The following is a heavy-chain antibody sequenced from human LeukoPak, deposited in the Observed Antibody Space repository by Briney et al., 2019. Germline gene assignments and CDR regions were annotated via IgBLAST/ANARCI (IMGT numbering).Heavy chain of an antibody. CDR2: IASGVDAR. V-gene: IGHV3-23*01. D-gene: IGHD3-22*01. J-gene: IGHJ4*02. Sequence: GGSLRLSCTGSGLSFSSHEWSWVRQAPGKGLEWVSGIASGVDARYYAPSVKGRFTISRDNSNNTLFLQMNDLRADDTAVYYCANVDNSGYYSFDYWGQGTLVTVSS. CDR3: ANVDNSGYYSFDY. CDR1: GLSFSSHE.